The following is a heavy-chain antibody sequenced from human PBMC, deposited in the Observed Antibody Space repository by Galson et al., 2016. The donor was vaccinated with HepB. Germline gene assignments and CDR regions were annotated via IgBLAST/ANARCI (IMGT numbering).Heavy chain of an antibody. CDR1: DYSLTELC. Sequence: SVKVSCRVSDYSLTELCMHWVRQAPGRGLEWMGGFDCDDGETIYAEKFQGRFIMTEDRSTDTAFMELSRLTPEDTAVYYCATDADFGGTKFFYGMEAWGEGTSVTVSS. J-gene: IGHJ6*04. V-gene: IGHV1-24*01. D-gene: IGHD3-16*01. CDR2: FDCDDGET. CDR3: ATDADFGGTKFFYGMEA.